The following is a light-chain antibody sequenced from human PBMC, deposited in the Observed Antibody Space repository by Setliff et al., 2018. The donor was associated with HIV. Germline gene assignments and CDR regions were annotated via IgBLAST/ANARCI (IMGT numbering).Light chain of an antibody. CDR1: SSDVGGYNW. CDR3: SSYTSSSPPV. J-gene: IGLJ1*01. CDR2: EVT. V-gene: IGLV2-14*01. Sequence: ALAQPRSVSGSPGQSVTLSCTGTSSDVGGYNWVSWYQQHPGKAPKLMIYEVTHRPSGVSNRFSGSKSGNTASLTISGLQPEDEADYYCSSYTSSSPPVFGTGTKVTVL.